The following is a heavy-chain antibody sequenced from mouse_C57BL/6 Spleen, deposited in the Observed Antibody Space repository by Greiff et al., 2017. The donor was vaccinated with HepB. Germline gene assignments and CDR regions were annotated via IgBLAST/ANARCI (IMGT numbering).Heavy chain of an antibody. J-gene: IGHJ3*01. D-gene: IGHD1-1*01. Sequence: EVKVEESGGGLVQPGGSMKLSCVASGFTFSNYWMNWVRQSPEKGLEWVAQIRLKSDNYATHYAESVKGRFTISRDDSKSSVYLQMNNLRAEDTGMYYCTGEDYYRWFAYWGQGTLVTVSA. CDR1: GFTFSNYW. CDR3: TGEDYYRWFAY. V-gene: IGHV6-3*01. CDR2: IRLKSDNYAT.